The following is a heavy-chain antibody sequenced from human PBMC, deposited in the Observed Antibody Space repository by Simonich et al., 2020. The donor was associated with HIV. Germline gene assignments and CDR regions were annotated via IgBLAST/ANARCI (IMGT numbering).Heavy chain of an antibody. V-gene: IGHV4-39*07. CDR3: VRGQGPWSGGSAWYHGGWYFDV. CDR2: INKIGRI. D-gene: IGHD6-19*01. J-gene: IGHJ2*01. CDR1: GGSINSSNYY. Sequence: QLQLQESGPGLVKPSETLSLTCTVSGGSINSSNYYWTWIRQPPGKGLEWIGGINKIGRIKYRPSLKSRVTISRDTSRNQVSVKLNSVTAADTAVYYCVRGQGPWSGGSAWYHGGWYFDVWGRGTLVTVSS.